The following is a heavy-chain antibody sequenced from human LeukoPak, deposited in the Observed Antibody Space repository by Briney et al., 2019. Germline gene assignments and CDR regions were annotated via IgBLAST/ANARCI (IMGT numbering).Heavy chain of an antibody. Sequence: GGSLRLSCAAPGFTFSSYAMSWVRQAPGKGLEWVSAISGSGGSTYYADSVKGRFTISRDNSKNTLYLQMNSLRAEDTAVYYCAKDQGGDSSGSFDYWGQGTLVTVSS. J-gene: IGHJ4*02. CDR3: AKDQGGDSSGSFDY. CDR2: ISGSGGST. CDR1: GFTFSSYA. D-gene: IGHD6-19*01. V-gene: IGHV3-23*01.